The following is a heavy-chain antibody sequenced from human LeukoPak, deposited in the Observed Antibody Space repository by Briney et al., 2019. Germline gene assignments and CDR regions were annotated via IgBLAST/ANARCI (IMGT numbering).Heavy chain of an antibody. V-gene: IGHV4-39*01. CDR1: GGSIRSSTYY. CDR3: ARSSSGGSCFDS. CDR2: IYSSGST. J-gene: IGHJ4*02. D-gene: IGHD2-15*01. Sequence: SGTLSLTCTVSGGSIRSSTYYWGWIRQPPGKGLEWIGSIYSSGSTYYNPSLKSPVTVSVDTSKNQFSLNLSSVTAADTAVYYCARSSSGGSCFDSWGQGTLVTVSS.